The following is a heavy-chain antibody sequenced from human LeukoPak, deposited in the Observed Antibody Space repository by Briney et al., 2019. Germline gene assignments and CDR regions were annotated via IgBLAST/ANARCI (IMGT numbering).Heavy chain of an antibody. CDR3: ATATNWNYASDY. Sequence: GASVKVSCKASGYTFTSHGISWVRQAPGQGLEWMGWISDNNGDTKYAEKFPGRVTMTTDTSTGTAYMELRSLRSDDTAVYYCATATNWNYASDYWGQGTLVTVSS. CDR1: GYTFTSHG. J-gene: IGHJ4*02. D-gene: IGHD1-7*01. V-gene: IGHV1-18*01. CDR2: ISDNNGDT.